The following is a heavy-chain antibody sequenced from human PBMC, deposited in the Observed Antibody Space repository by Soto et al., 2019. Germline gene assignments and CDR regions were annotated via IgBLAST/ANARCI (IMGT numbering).Heavy chain of an antibody. J-gene: IGHJ6*02. CDR1: GFTFDDYA. V-gene: IGHV3-9*01. CDR2: ISWNSGSI. Sequence: PGGSLRLSCAASGFTFDDYAMHWVRQAPGKGLEWVSGISWNSGSIGYADSVKGRFTISRDNAKNSLYLQMNSLRAEDTALYYCAKEGCSSTSTYGGGMDVWGQGTTVTVSS. CDR3: AKEGCSSTSTYGGGMDV. D-gene: IGHD2-2*01.